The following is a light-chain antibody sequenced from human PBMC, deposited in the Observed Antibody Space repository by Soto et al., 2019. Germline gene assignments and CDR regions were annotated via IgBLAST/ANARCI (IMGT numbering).Light chain of an antibody. CDR3: QQYDNLPLT. V-gene: IGKV1-33*01. J-gene: IGKJ4*01. CDR1: QDISNS. CDR2: DAS. Sequence: DIQMTQSPSSLSASVGDRVSITCQASQDISNSLNWYQQKPGKAPKLLIYDASNLEPGVPSKFSGSGSGTDFTFTISSLRPEDIATYYCQQYDNLPLTSGGGTKVEIK.